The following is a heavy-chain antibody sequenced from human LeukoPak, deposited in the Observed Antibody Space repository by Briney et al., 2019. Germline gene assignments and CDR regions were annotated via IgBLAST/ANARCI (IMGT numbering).Heavy chain of an antibody. CDR1: GFTFSSYA. D-gene: IGHD4-17*01. J-gene: IGHJ4*02. Sequence: GGSLRLSCAASGFTFSSYAMSWVRQAPGKGLEWVSSISSGSGYIYYADSVKGRFTISRDNAKNSLYLQMSGLRAEDTAVYYCAREGSDYDQDFWGQGTLVTVSS. CDR2: ISSGSGYI. CDR3: AREGSDYDQDF. V-gene: IGHV3-21*01.